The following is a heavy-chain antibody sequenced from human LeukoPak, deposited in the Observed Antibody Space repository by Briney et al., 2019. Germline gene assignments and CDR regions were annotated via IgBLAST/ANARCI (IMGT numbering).Heavy chain of an antibody. CDR1: GYTFTGCY. J-gene: IGHJ4*02. D-gene: IGHD3-22*01. CDR2: INPNSGGT. CDR3: ARDPAYYYDSSGTPDDY. V-gene: IGHV1-2*02. Sequence: GASVKVSCKASGYTFTGCYMHWVRQAPGQGLEWMGWINPNSGGTNYAKKFQGRVTMTRDTSISTAYMELSRLLSDDTAVYYCARDPAYYYDSSGTPDDYWGQGTLVTVSS.